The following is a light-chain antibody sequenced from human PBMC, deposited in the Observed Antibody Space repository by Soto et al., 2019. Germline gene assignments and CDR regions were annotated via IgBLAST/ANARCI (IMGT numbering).Light chain of an antibody. CDR1: SNDVGSYNL. Sequence: QSALTQPASVSGSPGQSITISCTGTSNDVGSYNLVSWYQQHPGKVPKLMIYEDNKRPSGVSNRFSGSKSDNTASLTISGLQAEDEADYYCCSYAGSSTFVVFGGGTKVTVL. V-gene: IGLV2-23*02. J-gene: IGLJ2*01. CDR2: EDN. CDR3: CSYAGSSTFVV.